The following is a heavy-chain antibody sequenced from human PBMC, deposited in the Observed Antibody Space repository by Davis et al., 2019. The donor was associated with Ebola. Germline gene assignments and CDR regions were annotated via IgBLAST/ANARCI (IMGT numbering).Heavy chain of an antibody. V-gene: IGHV4-31*03. J-gene: IGHJ6*04. CDR3: AREHDYGGRNYGMDV. Sequence: MPSETLSLTCTVSGGSISSSSYYWGWIRQHPGKGLEWIGYIYYSGSTYYNPSLKSRVTISVDTSKNQFSLKLSSVTAADTAVYYCAREHDYGGRNYGMDVWGKGTTVTVSS. CDR1: GGSISSSSYY. D-gene: IGHD4-23*01. CDR2: IYYSGST.